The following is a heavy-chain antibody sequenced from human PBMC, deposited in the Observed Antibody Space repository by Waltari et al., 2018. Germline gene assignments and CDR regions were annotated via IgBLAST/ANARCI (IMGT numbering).Heavy chain of an antibody. CDR1: GGTFSSYA. CDR2: IIPSFGTA. D-gene: IGHD4-17*01. Sequence: QVQLVQSGAEVKKPGSSVKVSCKASGGTFSSYAISWVRQAPGQGLEWMGGIIPSFGTANYAQKFQGRVTITADESTSTAYMELSSLRSEDTAVYYCARDHYGDYVLGVWYFDLWGRGTLVTVSS. CDR3: ARDHYGDYVLGVWYFDL. J-gene: IGHJ2*01. V-gene: IGHV1-69*01.